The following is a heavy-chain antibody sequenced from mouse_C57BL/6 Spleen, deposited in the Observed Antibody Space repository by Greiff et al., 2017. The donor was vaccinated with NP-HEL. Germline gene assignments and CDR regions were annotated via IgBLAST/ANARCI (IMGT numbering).Heavy chain of an antibody. CDR1: GFTFSNYW. D-gene: IGHD1-1*01. J-gene: IGHJ3*01. V-gene: IGHV6-3*01. Sequence: EVQLQESGGGLVQPGGSMKLSCVASGFTFSNYWMNWVRQSPEKGLEWVAQIRLKSDNYATHYAESVKGRFTISRDDSKSSVYLQMNNLRAEDTGIYYCTNIPYGYGSPAWFAYWGQGTLVTVSA. CDR3: TNIPYGYGSPAWFAY. CDR2: IRLKSDNYAT.